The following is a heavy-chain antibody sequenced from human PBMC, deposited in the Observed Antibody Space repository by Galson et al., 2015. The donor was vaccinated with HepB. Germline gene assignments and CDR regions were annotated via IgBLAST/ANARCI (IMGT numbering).Heavy chain of an antibody. V-gene: IGHV1-18*01. CDR3: ARDHVGRRYNWSGAYVGY. CDR2: ISAYNGNT. CDR1: GYTFTSYG. Sequence: SVKVSCKASGYTFTSYGISWVRQAPGQGLEWMGWISAYNGNTNYAQELQGRVTMTTDTSTSTAYMELRSLRSDDTAVYYCARDHVGRRYNWSGAYVGYWGQGTLVTVSS. J-gene: IGHJ4*02. D-gene: IGHD1-20*01.